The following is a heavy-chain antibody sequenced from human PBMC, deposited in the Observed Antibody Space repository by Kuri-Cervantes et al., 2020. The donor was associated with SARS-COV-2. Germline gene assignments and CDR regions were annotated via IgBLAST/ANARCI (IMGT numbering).Heavy chain of an antibody. CDR1: GFTFSSYA. J-gene: IGHJ4*02. CDR3: TCSYTHLGIDY. Sequence: GGSLRLSCEASGFTFSSYAMSWVRQAPGKGLEWVSAISGSGGSTYYADSVKGRFTISRDNSKNTLYLQMNSLRAEDTAVYYCTCSYTHLGIDYWGQGTLVTVSS. V-gene: IGHV3-23*01. D-gene: IGHD2-2*02. CDR2: ISGSGGST.